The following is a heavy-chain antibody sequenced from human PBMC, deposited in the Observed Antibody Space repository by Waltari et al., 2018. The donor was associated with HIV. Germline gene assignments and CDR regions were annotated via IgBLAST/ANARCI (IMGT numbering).Heavy chain of an antibody. CDR2: IIPMFATT. CDR3: ARTMRLAGYYNGMDV. J-gene: IGHJ6*02. CDR1: GDTFSKYA. Sequence: QVQLVQSGAEVRTPGSSVKVSCTTSGDTFSKYAITWVRQAPGQGLEWMGGIIPMFATTHYAQHFQDRVTISADETTGTAYIELSRLRSQDTAVYYCARTMRLAGYYNGMDVWGQWTTVTVS. V-gene: IGHV1-69*01. D-gene: IGHD3-22*01.